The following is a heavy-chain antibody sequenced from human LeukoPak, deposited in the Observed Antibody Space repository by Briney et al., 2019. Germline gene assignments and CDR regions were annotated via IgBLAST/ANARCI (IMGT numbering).Heavy chain of an antibody. Sequence: GSLRLSCAASTFTFRSSEMNWVRQAPGKGLEWVSYISSSGSTIYYADSVKGRFTISRDNAKNSLYLQMNSLRAEDTAVYYCARDTGIAVAGTPYFDYWGQGTLVTVSS. CDR3: ARDTGIAVAGTPYFDY. D-gene: IGHD6-19*01. J-gene: IGHJ4*02. CDR1: TFTFRSSE. CDR2: ISSSGSTI. V-gene: IGHV3-48*03.